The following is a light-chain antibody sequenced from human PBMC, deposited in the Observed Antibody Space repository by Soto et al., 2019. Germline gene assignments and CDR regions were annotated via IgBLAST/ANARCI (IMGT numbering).Light chain of an antibody. Sequence: DIQMTQSPSTLSASVVDRVTITCRASQSISSWLAWYQQKPGKAPNLLIYDASTLQGGVPSRFSGSGSGTEFTLTVTSLQPEDFATYFCQQYDKYSTFGHGTKVDI. CDR1: QSISSW. J-gene: IGKJ1*01. V-gene: IGKV1-5*01. CDR2: DAS. CDR3: QQYDKYST.